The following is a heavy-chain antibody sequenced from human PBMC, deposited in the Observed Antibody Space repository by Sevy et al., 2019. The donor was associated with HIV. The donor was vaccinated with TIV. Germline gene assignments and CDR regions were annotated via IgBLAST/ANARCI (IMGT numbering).Heavy chain of an antibody. Sequence: SETLSLTCTVSGGSISSGDYYWSWIRQPPGKGLEWIGYIYYSGSTYYNPSLKSRVTISVDTSKNQFSLKLSSVTAADTAVYYCARDSAALKDAFDIWGQGTMVTVS. CDR3: ARDSAALKDAFDI. CDR2: IYYSGST. V-gene: IGHV4-30-4*01. D-gene: IGHD6-25*01. CDR1: GGSISSGDYY. J-gene: IGHJ3*02.